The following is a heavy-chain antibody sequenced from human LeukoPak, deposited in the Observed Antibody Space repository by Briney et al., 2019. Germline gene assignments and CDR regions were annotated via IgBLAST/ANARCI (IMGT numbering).Heavy chain of an antibody. V-gene: IGHV3-23*01. J-gene: IGHJ4*02. D-gene: IGHD3-10*01. CDR2: ISGSGGST. CDR1: GFTFSSYG. Sequence: GGSLRLSCAASGFTFSSYGMSWVRQAPGKGLEWVSAISGSGGSTYYADSVKGRFTISRDNSKHTVYLQMNSLRPEDTAIYYCARMVRNQGDYWGQGTLVTVSS. CDR3: ARMVRNQGDY.